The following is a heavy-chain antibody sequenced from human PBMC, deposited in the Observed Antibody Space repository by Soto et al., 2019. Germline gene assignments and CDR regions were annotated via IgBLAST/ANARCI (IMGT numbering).Heavy chain of an antibody. CDR3: ASGISDFDWYFDF. Sequence: QVQLVESGGGLVKPGGSLRLSCAASGFTFSDYYMSWIRQAPGKGLEWVSYISSSGSTIYYADSVKGRFTISRDNAKNSQHLQMNRLRAEDTAVYCCASGISDFDWYFDFWGRGTLVTVSS. CDR2: ISSSGSTI. D-gene: IGHD3-3*02. V-gene: IGHV3-11*01. J-gene: IGHJ2*01. CDR1: GFTFSDYY.